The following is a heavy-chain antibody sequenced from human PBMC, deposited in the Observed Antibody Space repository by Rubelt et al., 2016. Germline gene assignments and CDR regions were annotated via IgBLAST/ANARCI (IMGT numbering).Heavy chain of an antibody. J-gene: IGHJ3*02. CDR3: ARLAGYPEMAFDI. Sequence: GKGLEWVAVISYDGSNKYYADSVKGRFTISRDNSKNTLYLQMNSLRAEDTAVYYCARLAGYPEMAFDIWGQGTMVTVSS. D-gene: IGHD5-18*01. V-gene: IGHV3-30*04. CDR2: ISYDGSNK.